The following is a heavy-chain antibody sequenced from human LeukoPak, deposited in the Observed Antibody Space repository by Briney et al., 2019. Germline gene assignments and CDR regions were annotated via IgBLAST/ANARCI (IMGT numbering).Heavy chain of an antibody. CDR2: IIPIFGTA. CDR3: ARERSSGYYSYAFDY. V-gene: IGHV1-69*13. Sequence: SSVNVSCQASGCTFSSYAISWVRQAAGQEREWMGGIIPIFGTANYAQKFQGRVTITADESTSTAYMELSSLRSEDTAVYYCARERSSGYYSYAFDYWGEGTLVTVSS. D-gene: IGHD3-22*01. J-gene: IGHJ4*02. CDR1: GCTFSSYA.